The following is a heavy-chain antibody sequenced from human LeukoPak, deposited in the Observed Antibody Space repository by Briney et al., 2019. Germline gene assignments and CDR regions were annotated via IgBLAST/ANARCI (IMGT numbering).Heavy chain of an antibody. CDR1: GFTFSSYG. Sequence: AGGSLRLSCAASGFTFSSYGMHWVRQAPGKGLEWVAVISYDGSNKYYADSVKGRFTISRDNSKNTLYLQMNSLRAEDTAVYYCAKDFRGRGYSGYDSVGLFDYWGQGTLVTVSS. J-gene: IGHJ4*02. D-gene: IGHD5-12*01. CDR2: ISYDGSNK. V-gene: IGHV3-30*18. CDR3: AKDFRGRGYSGYDSVGLFDY.